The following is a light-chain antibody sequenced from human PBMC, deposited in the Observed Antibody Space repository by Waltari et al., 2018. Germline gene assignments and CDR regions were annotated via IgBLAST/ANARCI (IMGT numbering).Light chain of an antibody. V-gene: IGKV3-20*01. J-gene: IGKJ1*01. CDR2: NVF. CDR1: ESLNRA. Sequence: WRASESLNRALAWYQQKPGQAPRVRIYNVFNRATDIPDRFSGSGSGTEFSLTISRLEREDFAVYYCQHYVSLPATFGQGTRVEIK. CDR3: QHYVSLPAT.